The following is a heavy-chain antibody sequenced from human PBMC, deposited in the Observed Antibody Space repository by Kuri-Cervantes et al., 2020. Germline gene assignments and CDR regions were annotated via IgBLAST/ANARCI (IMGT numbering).Heavy chain of an antibody. CDR3: AKCPDSSGYSSPYFDY. D-gene: IGHD3-22*01. CDR2: ISYDGSNK. CDR1: GFTFSSYA. Sequence: GESLKISCAASGFTFSSYAMHWVRQAPGKGLEWVAVISYDGSNKYYADSVKSRFTISRDNSKNTLYLQMNSLRAEDTAVYYCAKCPDSSGYSSPYFDYWGQGTLVTVSS. V-gene: IGHV3-30-3*02. J-gene: IGHJ4*02.